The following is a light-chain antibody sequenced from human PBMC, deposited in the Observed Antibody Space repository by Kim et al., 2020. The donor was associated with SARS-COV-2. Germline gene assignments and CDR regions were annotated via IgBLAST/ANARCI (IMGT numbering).Light chain of an antibody. CDR1: YNH. CDR3: SSYTNYKTYL. Sequence: YNHVSWYQQRPGQAPRLLIFDVNQRPAGLSSHFYGSKSGNTASLTISGLQADDEADYFCSSYTNYKTYLFGTGTKVTVL. CDR2: DVN. J-gene: IGLJ1*01. V-gene: IGLV2-14*04.